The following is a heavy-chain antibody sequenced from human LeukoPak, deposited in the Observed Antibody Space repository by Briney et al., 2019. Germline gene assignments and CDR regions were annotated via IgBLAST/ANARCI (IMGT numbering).Heavy chain of an antibody. CDR3: ARDRDYYNYFEY. CDR1: GFTLSRYW. D-gene: IGHD3-10*01. CDR2: IKHDGSEK. J-gene: IGHJ4*02. Sequence: GGSLRPSCAASGFTLSRYWMSWVRQAPGKGLEWVANIKHDGSEKYYVDSVKGRFTISRDNAKNSLYLQMNSLRGEDTAVYYCARDRDYYNYFEYWGQGTLVTASA. V-gene: IGHV3-7*04.